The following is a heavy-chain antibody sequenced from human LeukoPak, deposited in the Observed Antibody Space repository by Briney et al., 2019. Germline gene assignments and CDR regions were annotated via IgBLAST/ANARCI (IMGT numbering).Heavy chain of an antibody. CDR3: AKLLWFGEGRADY. D-gene: IGHD3-10*01. CDR1: GFTFSNYA. V-gene: IGHV3-23*01. Sequence: PGGSLRLSCAASGFTFSNYAMSWVRQAPRKGLEWVSGISGSGVSTYYADSVKGRFTISRDNSKNTLYLQMNSLRAEDTAIYYCAKLLWFGEGRADYWGQGTLVTVSS. J-gene: IGHJ4*02. CDR2: ISGSGVST.